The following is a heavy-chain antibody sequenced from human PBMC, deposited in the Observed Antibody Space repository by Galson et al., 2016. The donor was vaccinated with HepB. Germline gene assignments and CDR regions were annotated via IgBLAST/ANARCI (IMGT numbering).Heavy chain of an antibody. CDR2: TYYRSKWYN. D-gene: IGHD6-25*01. J-gene: IGHJ4*02. V-gene: IGHV6-1*01. CDR1: GDSVSSNSAA. CDR3: AGEGASGYALDY. Sequence: AISGDSVSSNSAAWNWIRQSPSRGLEWLGRTYYRSKWYNDYAESVKSRITINPDTYKNQFSLQLHSVTPDDTAFYYCAGEGASGYALDYWGQGTLVTVSS.